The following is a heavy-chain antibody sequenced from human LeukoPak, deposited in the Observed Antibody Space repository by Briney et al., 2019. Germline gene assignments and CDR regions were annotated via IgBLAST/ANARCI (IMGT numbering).Heavy chain of an antibody. CDR3: ARDPYSGSYGNDYYYYMDV. Sequence: GGSLRLSCAASGFTFSSYNMNWVRQAPGKAMEWVSSITSSATFYADSVKGRFTISRDNAKNSLYLQMDSLGPEDTAVYYCARDPYSGSYGNDYYYYMDVWGKGTTVTISS. CDR1: GFTFSSYN. CDR2: ITSSATF. V-gene: IGHV3-21*03. D-gene: IGHD1-26*01. J-gene: IGHJ6*03.